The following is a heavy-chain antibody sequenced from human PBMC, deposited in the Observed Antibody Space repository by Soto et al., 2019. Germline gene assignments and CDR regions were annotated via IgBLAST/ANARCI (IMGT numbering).Heavy chain of an antibody. V-gene: IGHV3-7*05. Sequence: GGSLRLSCAASGFTFSSYWMSWVRQAPGKGLEWVANIKQDGSEKYYVDSVKGRFTISRDNAKNSLYLQMNSLRAEDTAVYYCARVLRGYSYGYDAFDIWGQGTMVTVSS. J-gene: IGHJ3*02. CDR3: ARVLRGYSYGYDAFDI. CDR1: GFTFSSYW. CDR2: IKQDGSEK. D-gene: IGHD5-18*01.